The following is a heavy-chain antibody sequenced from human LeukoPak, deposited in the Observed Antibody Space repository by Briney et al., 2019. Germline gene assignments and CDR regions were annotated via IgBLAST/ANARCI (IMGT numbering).Heavy chain of an antibody. D-gene: IGHD5-12*01. J-gene: IGHJ4*02. CDR2: ISYDGSNE. V-gene: IGHV3-30-3*01. CDR1: GFTFSSFA. Sequence: QTGGSLRLSCAASGFTFSSFAMSWVRQAPGKGLEWVAVISYDGSNEYYADSVKGRFTISRDNSKNTLYLQMNSLRAEDTAVYYCARPIYGVATNQLYIDYWGQGTLVTVSS. CDR3: ARPIYGVATNQLYIDY.